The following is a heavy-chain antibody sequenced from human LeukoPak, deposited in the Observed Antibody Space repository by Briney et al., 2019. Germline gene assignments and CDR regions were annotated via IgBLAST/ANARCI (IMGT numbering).Heavy chain of an antibody. CDR3: AREPGYCTGGSCYGGWFDP. CDR1: GGSFSGYY. J-gene: IGHJ5*02. Sequence: PSETLCLTCAVYGGSFSGYYWSWIRQPPGKRLEWIGEINPSGSTNYNPSLKSRVTILVATSKNQLSLKLSSVTAADTAVYYCAREPGYCTGGSCYGGWFDPWGQGTLVTVSS. D-gene: IGHD2-15*01. V-gene: IGHV4-34*01. CDR2: INPSGST.